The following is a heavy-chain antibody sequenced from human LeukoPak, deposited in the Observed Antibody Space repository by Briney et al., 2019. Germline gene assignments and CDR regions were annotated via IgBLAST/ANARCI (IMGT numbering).Heavy chain of an antibody. CDR3: ASGANEWGSGFSP. CDR1: GYTFTSYD. D-gene: IGHD3-22*01. CDR2: MNTNSGNT. Sequence: GASVTVSCTASGYTFTSYDINWVRQATGQGLEWMGWMNTNSGNTAYAHKFQGSVTITRNTSIRTAYMELSSLISEDTAVYYCASGANEWGSGFSPWGQGTLVTVSS. J-gene: IGHJ5*02. V-gene: IGHV1-8*01.